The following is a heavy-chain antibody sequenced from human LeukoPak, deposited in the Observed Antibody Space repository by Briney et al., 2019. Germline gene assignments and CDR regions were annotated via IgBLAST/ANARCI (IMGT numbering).Heavy chain of an antibody. Sequence: PSEPLSLTCAVSGVPINTYYWAWTRQPPGKGLECIGYLDYCRNTKYNPSLKGRVTISVDTSKTQLSLKLACVTAVDTAVYYCARDRGATPTQINSFDPWGQGTLVTVSS. CDR1: GVPINTYY. D-gene: IGHD1-26*01. CDR3: ARDRGATPTQINSFDP. V-gene: IGHV4-59*01. J-gene: IGHJ5*02. CDR2: LDYCRNT.